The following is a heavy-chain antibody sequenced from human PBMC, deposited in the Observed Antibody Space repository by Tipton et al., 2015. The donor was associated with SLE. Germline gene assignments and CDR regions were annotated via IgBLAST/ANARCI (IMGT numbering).Heavy chain of an antibody. V-gene: IGHV1-2*02. CDR3: ARSLGWVGYYDFWSGYSIDY. D-gene: IGHD3-3*01. CDR1: GYTFSGSY. CDR2: INPNSGGT. J-gene: IGHJ4*02. Sequence: QLVQSGPEVKEPGASVKISCKASGYTFSGSYLHWVRQAPGQGLEWMGWINPNSGGTNYAQKFQGRVTMTRDTFISTAYIELRGLKFDDTAVYYCARSLGWVGYYDFWSGYSIDYWGQGTLVSVSS.